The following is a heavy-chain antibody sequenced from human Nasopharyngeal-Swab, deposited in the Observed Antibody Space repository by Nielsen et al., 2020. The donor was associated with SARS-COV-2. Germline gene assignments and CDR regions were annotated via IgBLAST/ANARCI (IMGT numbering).Heavy chain of an antibody. Sequence: SRTLSLSCAISGDSVSSNSAACNWIRQSPSRGLEWLGRTYYRSKWYNDYAVSVKSRITINPDTSKNQFSLQLNSVTPEDTAVYYCARDRSIEADAFDIWGQGTMVTVSS. D-gene: IGHD2-15*01. CDR3: ARDRSIEADAFDI. CDR1: GDSVSSNSAA. CDR2: TYYRSKWYN. V-gene: IGHV6-1*01. J-gene: IGHJ3*02.